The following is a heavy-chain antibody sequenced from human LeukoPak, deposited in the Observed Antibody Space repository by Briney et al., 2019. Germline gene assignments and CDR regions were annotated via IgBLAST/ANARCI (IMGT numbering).Heavy chain of an antibody. CDR2: INSAGSTT. CDR3: AKIRTVSGTRDFQH. Sequence: GGSLRLSCAAPGFTFSPYSMNWVRQAPGKGLEWISYINSAGSTTYYADSVKGRFTISRDNAKKSLYLQMNSLRDEDTAVYYCAKIRTVSGTRDFQHWGQGTLVTVSS. D-gene: IGHD6-19*01. CDR1: GFTFSPYS. V-gene: IGHV3-48*02. J-gene: IGHJ1*01.